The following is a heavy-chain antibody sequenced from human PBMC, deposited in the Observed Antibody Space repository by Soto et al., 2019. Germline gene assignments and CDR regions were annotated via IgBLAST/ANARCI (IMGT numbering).Heavy chain of an antibody. V-gene: IGHV3-23*01. CDR1: GVTFTSHV. D-gene: IGHD4-17*01. J-gene: IGHJ6*01. CDR3: AKDSTVTTSLYFYYYGFDV. Sequence: EVQLLESGGGLVQPGGSLRLSCAASGVTFTSHVMSWVRQAPGKGLEWVSHIHVDTGNSAYAASVWGRFTISRDNSQNTVDLQMSSLRAEDTAIYYCAKDSTVTTSLYFYYYGFDVWGQGTTVTVSS. CDR2: IHVDTGNS.